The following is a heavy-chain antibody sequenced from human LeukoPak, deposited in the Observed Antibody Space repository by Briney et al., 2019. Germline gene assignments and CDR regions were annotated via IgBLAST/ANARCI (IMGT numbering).Heavy chain of an antibody. CDR1: GASITSYY. CDR2: IYTSADI. CDR3: ARSPFVGGVGAASWYFDL. V-gene: IGHV4-4*09. D-gene: IGHD1-26*01. J-gene: IGHJ2*01. Sequence: SETLSLTCTVSGASITSYYWTWIRQPPGKELEWIGNIYTSADINFNPSLKSRVTISLDASKRQFSLKLNSVSAADTAIYYCARSPFVGGVGAASWYFDLWGRGALVTVSS.